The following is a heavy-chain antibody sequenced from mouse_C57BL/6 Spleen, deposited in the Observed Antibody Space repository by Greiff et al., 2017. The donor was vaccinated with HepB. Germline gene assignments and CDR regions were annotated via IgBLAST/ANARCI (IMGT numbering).Heavy chain of an antibody. D-gene: IGHD2-3*01. V-gene: IGHV10-1*01. CDR2: IRSKSNNYAT. Sequence: DVMLVESGGGLVQPKGSLKLSCAASGFSFNTYAMNWVRQAPGKGLEWVARIRSKSNNYATYYADSVKDRFTISRDDSESMLYLQMNNLKTEDTAMYYCVRPSYDGYFVFAYWGQGTLVTVSA. CDR3: VRPSYDGYFVFAY. J-gene: IGHJ3*01. CDR1: GFSFNTYA.